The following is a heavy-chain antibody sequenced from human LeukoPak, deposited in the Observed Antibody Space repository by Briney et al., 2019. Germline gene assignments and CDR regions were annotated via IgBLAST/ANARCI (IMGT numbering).Heavy chain of an antibody. D-gene: IGHD5/OR15-5a*01. CDR2: ISGSGGTI. J-gene: IGHJ3*02. CDR3: ARDVFYAFDI. Sequence: GGSLRLSCTASGFTFSNYAMTWVRQAPGKGLEWLSVISGSGGTIYYADSVKGRFTISRDNAKNSLYLQMNSLRDEDTALYYCARDVFYAFDIWGLGTVVTVSS. CDR1: GFTFSNYA. V-gene: IGHV3-48*02.